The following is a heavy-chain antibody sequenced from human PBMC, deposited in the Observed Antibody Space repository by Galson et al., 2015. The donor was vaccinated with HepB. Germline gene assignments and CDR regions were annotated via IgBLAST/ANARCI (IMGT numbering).Heavy chain of an antibody. CDR1: GYSFTNSW. V-gene: IGHV5-51*01. CDR3: ARGPIDIIVVVAALFDY. Sequence: QSGAEVKKPGESLKISCKGSGYSFTNSWIGWVRRMPGKGLEWMGIIFPGDSDTRYSPSFQGQVTISADKSISTAFLQWSSLKASDTAMYYCARGPIDIIVVVAALFDYWGQGTLVTVSP. CDR2: IFPGDSDT. D-gene: IGHD2-15*01. J-gene: IGHJ4*02.